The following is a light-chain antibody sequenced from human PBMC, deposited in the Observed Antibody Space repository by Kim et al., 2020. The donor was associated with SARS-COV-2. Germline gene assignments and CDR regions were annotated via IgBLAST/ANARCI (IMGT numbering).Light chain of an antibody. V-gene: IGKV3-15*01. CDR1: QSVSTN. Sequence: TVLTQSPPTLSASPGERATLSCRASQSVSTNLAWYQQKPGQAPRLLIYAASTRATDVPTRFRASGSGTDFTLTIDSLQSADFAVYYCQQYNNWPPYTFGQGTKLEI. CDR3: QQYNNWPPYT. CDR2: AAS. J-gene: IGKJ2*01.